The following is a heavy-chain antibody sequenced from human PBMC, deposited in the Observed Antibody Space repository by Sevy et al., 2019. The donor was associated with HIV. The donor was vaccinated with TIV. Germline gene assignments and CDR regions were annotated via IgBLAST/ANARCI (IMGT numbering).Heavy chain of an antibody. J-gene: IGHJ4*02. CDR1: GGSIRSGRYY. D-gene: IGHD5-12*01. Sequence: SETLSLTCTVSGGSIRSGRYYWTWIRPPAGKGLEWIGRIFPSGGSNFNPSMMSRVSMSIDTWKKQFSLRLTPVTAADTAGYYWAGAGGDGYNYGYFDSWGPGTLVTVSS. V-gene: IGHV4-61*02. CDR2: IFPSGGS. CDR3: AGAGGDGYNYGYFDS.